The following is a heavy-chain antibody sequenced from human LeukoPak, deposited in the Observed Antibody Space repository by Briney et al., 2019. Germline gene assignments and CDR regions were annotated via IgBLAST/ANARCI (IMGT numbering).Heavy chain of an antibody. CDR2: INPNSGGT. Sequence: ASVKVSCKASGYTFTGYYMHWVRQAPGQGLEWKGWINPNSGGTNYAQKFQGRVTMTRDTSISTAYMELSRLRSDDTAVYYCARERRYCSSTSCYTYAFDIWGQGTMVTVSS. J-gene: IGHJ3*02. CDR1: GYTFTGYY. CDR3: ARERRYCSSTSCYTYAFDI. D-gene: IGHD2-2*02. V-gene: IGHV1-2*02.